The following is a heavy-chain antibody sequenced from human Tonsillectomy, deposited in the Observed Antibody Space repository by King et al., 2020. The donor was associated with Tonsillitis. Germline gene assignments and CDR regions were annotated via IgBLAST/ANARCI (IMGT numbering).Heavy chain of an antibody. Sequence: VQLQESGPGLVKPSETLSLTCTVSGGSISSYYWSWIRQPPGKGLEWIGYIYYSGSTNYNPSLKSRVTISLDTSKNQFSLKLSSVTAADTAVYYCARVSVVPAAHYYYYGMDVWGHGTTVTVSS. J-gene: IGHJ6*02. CDR2: IYYSGST. D-gene: IGHD2-2*01. CDR1: GGSISSYY. V-gene: IGHV4-59*01. CDR3: ARVSVVPAAHYYYYGMDV.